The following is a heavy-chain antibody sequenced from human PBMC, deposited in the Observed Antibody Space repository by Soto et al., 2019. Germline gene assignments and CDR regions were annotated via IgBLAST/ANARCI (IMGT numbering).Heavy chain of an antibody. Sequence: QEQLVESGGGVVQPGRSLRLSCVASGFKFTSHAMHWVRRAPGKGLEWVARITYGRIDKYYADSVKGRFAISRDQSKSKLYLHMDSLPTEDTAVYYCAKDLYNYVWGSIRYTDRRQYHYAMDVWGQGTTVTVSS. J-gene: IGHJ6*02. D-gene: IGHD3-16*01. V-gene: IGHV3-30*18. CDR3: AKDLYNYVWGSIRYTDRRQYHYAMDV. CDR1: GFKFTSHA. CDR2: ITYGRIDK.